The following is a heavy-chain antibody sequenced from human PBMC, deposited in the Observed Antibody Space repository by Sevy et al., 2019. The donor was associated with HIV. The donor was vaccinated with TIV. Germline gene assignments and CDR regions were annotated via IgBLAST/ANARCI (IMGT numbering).Heavy chain of an antibody. CDR1: GDSITSNNYY. V-gene: IGHV4-39*01. J-gene: IGHJ4*02. CDR2: VYYSGSA. CDR3: ARHRTYGGRGYFPYYFDS. Sequence: SETLSLSCTVSGDSITSNNYYWGWICQPPGKGLEWIGSVYYSGSAYYNPSLKSRLAMSVDTATNEFSLRLTSVTAADMGVYHCARHRTYGGRGYFPYYFDSWGQGTLVTVSS. D-gene: IGHD3-22*01.